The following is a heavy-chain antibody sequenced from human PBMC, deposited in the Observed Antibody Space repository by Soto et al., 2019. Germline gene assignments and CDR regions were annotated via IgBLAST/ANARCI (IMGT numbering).Heavy chain of an antibody. J-gene: IGHJ6*02. D-gene: IGHD3-3*01. Sequence: GGSLRLSCAASGFTFSSYGMHWVRQAPGKGLEWVAVIWYDGSNKYYADSVKGRFTISRDNSKNTLYLQMNSLRAEDTAVYYCARDLVVLSRSKLRFLEWSHYYYYYGMDVWGQGTTVTVSS. V-gene: IGHV3-33*01. CDR2: IWYDGSNK. CDR3: ARDLVVLSRSKLRFLEWSHYYYYYGMDV. CDR1: GFTFSSYG.